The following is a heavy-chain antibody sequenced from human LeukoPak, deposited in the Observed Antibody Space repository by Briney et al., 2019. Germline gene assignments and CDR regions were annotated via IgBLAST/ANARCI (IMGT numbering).Heavy chain of an antibody. CDR1: GGSFSGYY. CDR2: INHSGST. J-gene: IGHJ4*02. V-gene: IGHV4-34*01. CDR3: ARGDGRGEPY. D-gene: IGHD1-14*01. Sequence: SETLSLTCAVYGGSFSGYYWSWIRQPPGKGLEWIGEINHSGSTNYNPSLKSRVTISVDTSKNQFSLKLSSVTAADTAVYYCARGDGRGEPYWGQGTLVTVSS.